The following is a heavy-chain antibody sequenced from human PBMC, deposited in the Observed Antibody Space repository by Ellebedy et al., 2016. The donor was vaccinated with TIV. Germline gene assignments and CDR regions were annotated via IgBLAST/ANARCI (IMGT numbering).Heavy chain of an antibody. V-gene: IGHV4-59*08. J-gene: IGHJ4*02. CDR3: ARHFQQSSYTVFDS. D-gene: IGHD6-13*01. CDR1: GVSISSYF. Sequence: MPSETLSLTCTVSGVSISSYFWSWIRQSPGKGLEWIGYIHSSGSTDYIPSLKSRFVMSVDTSENQFSLNLRSVTAADTAVYYCARHFQQSSYTVFDSWGQGTLVTVSS. CDR2: IHSSGST.